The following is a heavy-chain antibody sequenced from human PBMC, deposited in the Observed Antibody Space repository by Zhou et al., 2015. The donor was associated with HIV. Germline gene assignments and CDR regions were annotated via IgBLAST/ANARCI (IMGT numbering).Heavy chain of an antibody. D-gene: IGHD3-16*02. J-gene: IGHJ4*02. CDR3: ARDVGFTFGGVILGTGGFDY. Sequence: QVQLVQSGAEVKKPGSSVKVSCKASGGTFSSYTISWVRQAPGQGLEWMGGIIPIFGTANYAQKFQGRVTITADESTSTAYMELSSLRSEDTAVYYCARDVGFTFGGVILGTGGFDYWGQGTLVTVSS. CDR1: GGTFSSYT. CDR2: IIPIFGTA. V-gene: IGHV1-69*12.